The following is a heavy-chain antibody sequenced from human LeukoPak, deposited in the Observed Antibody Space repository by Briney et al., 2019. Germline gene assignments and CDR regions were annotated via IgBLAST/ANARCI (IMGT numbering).Heavy chain of an antibody. Sequence: GRSLRLSCAASGFTFSDYYMSWIRQAPGKGLEWVSYISSSGSTIYYADSVKGRFTISRDNAKNSLYLQMNSLRAEDTAVYYCARDLLNYYGSGEAPTSYYGMDVWGQGTTVTVSS. CDR3: ARDLLNYYGSGEAPTSYYGMDV. V-gene: IGHV3-11*01. J-gene: IGHJ6*02. CDR1: GFTFSDYY. CDR2: ISSSGSTI. D-gene: IGHD3-10*01.